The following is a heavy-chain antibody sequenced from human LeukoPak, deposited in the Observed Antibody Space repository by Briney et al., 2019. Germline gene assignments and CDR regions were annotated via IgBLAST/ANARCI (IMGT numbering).Heavy chain of an antibody. V-gene: IGHV4-39*07. CDR2: LYYSGSA. CDR1: GGSISSSRYY. J-gene: IGHJ4*02. D-gene: IGHD6-6*01. CDR3: ARGSYLPYSSYMRRPLLGFDY. Sequence: SETLSLTCTVSGGSISSSRYYWAWIRQSPGKGLEWIGSLYYSGSAYYNPSLKSRVTISVDTSKNQFSLKLSSVTAADTAVYYCARGSYLPYSSYMRRPLLGFDYWGQGTLVTVSS.